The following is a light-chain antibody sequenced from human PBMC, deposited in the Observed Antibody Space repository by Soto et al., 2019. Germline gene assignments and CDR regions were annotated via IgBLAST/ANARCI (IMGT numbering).Light chain of an antibody. CDR2: VVS. CDR1: SSDVGGYNY. J-gene: IGLJ3*02. V-gene: IGLV2-14*01. CDR3: SSYTTSSSWV. Sequence: QSVLTQPASVSGSPGQSITISCTGTSSDVGGYNYVSWFQQHPGKAPKLMIYVVSNRPSGISNRFSGSKSGNTASLTISGIQAEDEADYYCSSYTTSSSWVFGGGTQLTVL.